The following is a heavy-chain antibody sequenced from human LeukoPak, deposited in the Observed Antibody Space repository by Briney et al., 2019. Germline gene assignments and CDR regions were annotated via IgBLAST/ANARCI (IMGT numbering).Heavy chain of an antibody. CDR1: GFTFSNYG. CDR3: AKDLSASTYGRPGY. D-gene: IGHD2-21*01. CDR2: ISNDGTNE. J-gene: IGHJ4*02. V-gene: IGHV3-30*18. Sequence: GRSLRLSCVASGFTFSNYGMHWVRQAPGKGLEWVALISNDGTNEYYGDSVKGRFTISRDNSDNRLYLQMNNLRGEDTALYYCAKDLSASTYGRPGYWGQGTLVTVSS.